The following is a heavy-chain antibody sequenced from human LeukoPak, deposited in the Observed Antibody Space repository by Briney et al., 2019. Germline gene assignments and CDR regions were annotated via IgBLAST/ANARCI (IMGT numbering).Heavy chain of an antibody. CDR3: ARSSMITFGGVIVKAFDI. J-gene: IGHJ3*02. Sequence: GGSLRLSCAASGFTFGSYWMSWVRQAPGKGLEWVANIKQDGSEKYYVDSVKGRFTVSRDNAKNSLYLQMNSLRAEDTAVYYCARSSMITFGGVIVKAFDIWGQGTMVTVSS. CDR2: IKQDGSEK. D-gene: IGHD3-16*02. CDR1: GFTFGSYW. V-gene: IGHV3-7*03.